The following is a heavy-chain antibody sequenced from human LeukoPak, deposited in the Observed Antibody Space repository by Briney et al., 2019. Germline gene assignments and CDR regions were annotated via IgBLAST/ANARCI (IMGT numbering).Heavy chain of an antibody. D-gene: IGHD6-19*01. CDR1: GGTFSIHG. V-gene: IGHV1-69*13. CDR3: ARGNLAEQWRAYFDY. J-gene: IGHJ4*02. CDR2: IIPIIGSP. Sequence: ASVKVSCKAFGGTFSIHGISWVRQAPGQGLEWMGGIIPIIGSPNYAQKFQGRVTITADESTTTAYLELSSLRPDDTAVYYCARGNLAEQWRAYFDYWGQGTLVTVSS.